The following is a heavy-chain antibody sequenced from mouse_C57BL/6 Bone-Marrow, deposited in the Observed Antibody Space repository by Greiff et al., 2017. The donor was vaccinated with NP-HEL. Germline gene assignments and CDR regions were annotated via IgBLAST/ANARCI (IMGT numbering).Heavy chain of an antibody. Sequence: EVKLVESEGGLVQPGSSMKLSCTASGFTFSDYYMAWVRQVPEKGLEWVANINYDGSSTYYLDSLKSRFIISRDNAKNILYLQMSSLKSEDTATYYCARAAEYYGSSYYFDYWGQGTTLTVSS. CDR3: ARAAEYYGSSYYFDY. V-gene: IGHV5-16*01. J-gene: IGHJ2*01. CDR1: GFTFSDYY. D-gene: IGHD1-1*01. CDR2: INYDGSST.